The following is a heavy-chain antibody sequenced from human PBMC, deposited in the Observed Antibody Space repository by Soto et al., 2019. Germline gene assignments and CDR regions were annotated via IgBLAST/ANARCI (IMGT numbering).Heavy chain of an antibody. CDR2: IYYSGST. V-gene: IGHV4-31*03. CDR3: ARELVSCSGGSCYVFGWFDP. Sequence: SETLSLTCTVSGGSISSGGYYWSWIRQHPGKGLEWIGYIYYSGSTYYNPSLKSRVTISVDTSKNQFSLKLSSVTAADTAVYYCARELVSCSGGSCYVFGWFDPWGQGTLVTVSS. J-gene: IGHJ5*02. CDR1: GGSISSGGYY. D-gene: IGHD2-15*01.